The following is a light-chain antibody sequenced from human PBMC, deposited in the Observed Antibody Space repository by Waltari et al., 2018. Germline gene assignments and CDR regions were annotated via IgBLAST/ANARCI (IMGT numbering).Light chain of an antibody. CDR3: QQYNNWPPYT. Sequence: EIVMTQSPDTLSVSPGERATLSCRASQSVASNVAWYQQRPGQSPRLLSYGASTRAPGIPARVSGSGSGTQFTLTIASLQSEDFAVYYCQQYNNWPPYTFGQGTKLEIK. CDR2: GAS. J-gene: IGKJ2*01. CDR1: QSVASN. V-gene: IGKV3-15*01.